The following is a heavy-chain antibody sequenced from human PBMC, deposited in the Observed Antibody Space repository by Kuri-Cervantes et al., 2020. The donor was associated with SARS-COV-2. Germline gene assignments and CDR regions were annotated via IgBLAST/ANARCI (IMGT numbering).Heavy chain of an antibody. CDR1: GYTFTSYD. D-gene: IGHD2-2*01. J-gene: IGHJ4*02. CDR3: ARGVVPAALCDY. Sequence: ASVKVSCKASGYTFTSYDINWVRQATGQGLEWMGWMNPNSGNTGYSQKFQGRVTITRDTSASTAYTELSSLRSEDTAVYYCARGVVPAALCDYWGQGTLVTVSS. CDR2: MNPNSGNT. V-gene: IGHV1-8*01.